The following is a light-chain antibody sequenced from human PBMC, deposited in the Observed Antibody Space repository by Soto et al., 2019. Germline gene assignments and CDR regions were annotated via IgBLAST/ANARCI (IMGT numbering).Light chain of an antibody. CDR1: QSVSSY. CDR3: QQRSNWPIT. V-gene: IGKV3-11*01. J-gene: IGKJ5*01. CDR2: DAS. Sequence: VSTQSPATLSFSPGERSTLSCRASQSVSSYLAWYQQKPGQAPRLLIYDASNRATGIPARFSGSGSGTDFTLTISSLEPEDFAVYYCQQRSNWPITFGQGTRLEIK.